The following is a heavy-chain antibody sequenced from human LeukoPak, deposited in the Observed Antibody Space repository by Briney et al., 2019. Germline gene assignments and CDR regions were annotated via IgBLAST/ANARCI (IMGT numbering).Heavy chain of an antibody. CDR2: IYSGGST. D-gene: IGHD1-26*01. CDR3: ARTLVGATTAAY. CDR1: GFTVSSNY. J-gene: IGHJ4*02. V-gene: IGHV3-53*01. Sequence: PGGSLRLSCAASGFTVSSNYMSWVHQAPGNGLEWVSGIYSGGSTYYADSVKRRFTISRDNSRNTLYLQMNSLRAEDTAVYYCARTLVGATTAAYWGQGTLVTVSS.